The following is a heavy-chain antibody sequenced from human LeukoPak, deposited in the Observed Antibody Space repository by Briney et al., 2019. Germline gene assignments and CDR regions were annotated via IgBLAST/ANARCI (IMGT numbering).Heavy chain of an antibody. V-gene: IGHV4-4*07. CDR3: TRVSLVRGAPDYYFDY. CDR2: IYTSGST. CDR1: GDSISNYY. D-gene: IGHD3-10*01. Sequence: SETLSLTCTVSGDSISNYYWSWIRQPAGKGLEWIGRIYTSGSTNYNPSLKSRVTMSVDTSKNQFSLKLSSVTAADTAVYYCTRVSLVRGAPDYYFDYWGQGTLVTVSS. J-gene: IGHJ4*02.